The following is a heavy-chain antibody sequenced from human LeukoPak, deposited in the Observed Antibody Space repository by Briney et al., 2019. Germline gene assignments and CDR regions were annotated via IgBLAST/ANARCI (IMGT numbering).Heavy chain of an antibody. D-gene: IGHD6-6*01. Sequence: PGGSLRLSCAASGFTFSSYGMHWVRQAPGKGLEWVAVISYDGSNKYYADSVKGRFTISRDNSKNTLYLQMNSLRAEDTAVYYCARDPADRIAALNWGQGTLVTVSS. V-gene: IGHV3-30*03. CDR3: ARDPADRIAALN. CDR1: GFTFSSYG. CDR2: ISYDGSNK. J-gene: IGHJ4*02.